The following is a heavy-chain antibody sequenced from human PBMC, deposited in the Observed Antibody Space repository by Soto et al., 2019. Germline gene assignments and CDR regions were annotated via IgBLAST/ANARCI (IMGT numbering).Heavy chain of an antibody. J-gene: IGHJ5*02. CDR2: IYWDDDK. CDR1: GFSLSTSGVG. CDR3: AHSLIGYYYDSSGSNWFDP. D-gene: IGHD3-22*01. Sequence: QITLKESGPTLVKPTQTLTLTCTFSGFSLSTSGVGVGWIRQPPEKALEWLALIYWDDDKRYSPYLKSRLTITKDTSKNQVVLTMTNMEPVDTATYYCAHSLIGYYYDSSGSNWFDPWGQGTLVTFSS. V-gene: IGHV2-5*02.